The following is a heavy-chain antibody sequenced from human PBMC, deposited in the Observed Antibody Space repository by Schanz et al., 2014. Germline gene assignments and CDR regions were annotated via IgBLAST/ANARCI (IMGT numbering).Heavy chain of an antibody. CDR1: GFTFRDYY. Sequence: EQLLQSGGGLVKPGGSLRLSCAASGFTFRDYYMSWIRQAPGKGLEWVSSISSSGSYIHYADSVKGRFTISRDNAKNTLYLQMNSLRAEDTAVYYCARDSRPNYDFLTAYYSIDYWGQGTLVTVSS. D-gene: IGHD3-9*01. CDR3: ARDSRPNYDFLTAYYSIDY. J-gene: IGHJ4*02. V-gene: IGHV3-11*06. CDR2: ISSSGSYI.